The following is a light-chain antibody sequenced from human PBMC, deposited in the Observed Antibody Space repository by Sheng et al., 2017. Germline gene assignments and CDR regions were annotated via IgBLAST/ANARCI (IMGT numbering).Light chain of an antibody. J-gene: IGKJ1*01. V-gene: IGKV2-28*01. Sequence: DIVMTQSPLSLPVTPGEPASISCRSSQSLLHSNGYNYLDWYLQKPGQSPQLLIYLGSNRASGVPXRFSGSGSGTDFTLKISRVEAEDVGVYYCMQTLQTPTFGQGTKVEIK. CDR1: QSLLHSNGYNY. CDR2: LGS. CDR3: MQTLQTPT.